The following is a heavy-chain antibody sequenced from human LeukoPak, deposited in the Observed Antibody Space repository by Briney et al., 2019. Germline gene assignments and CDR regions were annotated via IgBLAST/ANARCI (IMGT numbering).Heavy chain of an antibody. CDR3: ARDSGLAYCGGDCYSNAFDI. J-gene: IGHJ3*02. V-gene: IGHV4-59*01. D-gene: IGHD2-21*02. CDR1: GGSISSYY. CDR2: IYYSGST. Sequence: SETPSLTCTVSGGSISSYYWSWIRQPPGKGLEWIGYIYYSGSTNYNPSLKSRVTISVDTSKNQFSLKLSSVTAADTAVYYCARDSGLAYCGGDCYSNAFDIWGQGTMVTVSS.